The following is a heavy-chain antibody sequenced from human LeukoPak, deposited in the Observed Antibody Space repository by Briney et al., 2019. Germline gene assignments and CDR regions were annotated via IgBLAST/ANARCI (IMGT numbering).Heavy chain of an antibody. CDR2: IYSSGRT. D-gene: IGHD2-2*01. J-gene: IGHJ3*01. CDR3: ARSTTSCLCDAFDV. Sequence: GGSLRLSCAASGFTVSANYMSWVRQAPGKGLEWVSLIYSSGRTFYADSVKGRFTISRDNSKNTLHLQMNSLRAEDTAVYYCARSTTSCLCDAFDVWGQGTMVTVSS. V-gene: IGHV3-66*02. CDR1: GFTVSANY.